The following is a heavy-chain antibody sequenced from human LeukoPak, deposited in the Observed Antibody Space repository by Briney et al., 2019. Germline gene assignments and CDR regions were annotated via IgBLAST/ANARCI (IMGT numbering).Heavy chain of an antibody. CDR2: FDPEDGET. D-gene: IGHD6-19*01. Sequence: ASVKVSCKVSGYTVTELSMHWVRQAPGKGLEWRGGFDPEDGETIYAQKFQGRVTMTEDTSTDTAYMELSSLRSEDTAVYYCARGQWLVRSWFDPWGQGTLVTVSS. CDR3: ARGQWLVRSWFDP. J-gene: IGHJ5*02. V-gene: IGHV1-24*01. CDR1: GYTVTELS.